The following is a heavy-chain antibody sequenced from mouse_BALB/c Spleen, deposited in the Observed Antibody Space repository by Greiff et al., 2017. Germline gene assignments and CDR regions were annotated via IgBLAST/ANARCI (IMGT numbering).Heavy chain of an antibody. CDR1: GYTFTSYW. D-gene: IGHD1-2*01. J-gene: IGHJ2*01. V-gene: IGHV1-87*01. CDR3: ARSTTATLIGTGGFDY. CDR2: IYPGDGDT. Sequence: VKLQESGAELARPGASVKLSCKASGYTFTSYWMQWVKQRPGQGLEWIGAIYPGDGDTRSTQKFKGKATLTADKSYSTAYMQLSSLAFEGSAVYYCARSTTATLIGTGGFDYWGQGTTLTVSA.